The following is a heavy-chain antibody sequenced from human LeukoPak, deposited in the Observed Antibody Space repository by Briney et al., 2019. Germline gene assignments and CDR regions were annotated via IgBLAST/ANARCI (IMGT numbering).Heavy chain of an antibody. CDR3: ARNGLTYYYGSGSYYYFDY. D-gene: IGHD3-10*01. CDR2: IKQDGSEK. J-gene: IGHJ4*02. V-gene: IGHV3-7*01. CDR1: GFTFSSYW. Sequence: GGSLRLSCAASGFTFSSYWMSWVRQAPGKGLEWVANIKQDGSEKYYVDSVKGRFTISRDNAKNSLYLQMNSLRAEDTAVYYCARNGLTYYYGSGSYYYFDYWGQGTLVTVSS.